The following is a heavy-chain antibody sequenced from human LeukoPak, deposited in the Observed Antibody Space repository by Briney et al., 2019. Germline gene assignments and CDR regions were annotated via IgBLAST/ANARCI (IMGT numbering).Heavy chain of an antibody. CDR2: IYYSGST. V-gene: IGHV4-59*08. Sequence: PSGTLSLTCTVSGGSSSSYYWSWIRQPPGKGLEWIGYIYYSGSTNYNPSLKSRVTISVDTSKNQFSLKLSSVTAADTAVYYCARSYYDSSDYYFTSWGQGILVTVSS. CDR1: GGSSSSYY. D-gene: IGHD3-22*01. J-gene: IGHJ4*02. CDR3: ARSYYDSSDYYFTS.